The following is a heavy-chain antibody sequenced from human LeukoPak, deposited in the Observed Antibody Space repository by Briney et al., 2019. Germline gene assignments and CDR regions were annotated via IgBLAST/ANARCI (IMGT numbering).Heavy chain of an antibody. CDR3: ARGFGIHDYVWGSYRYPTLIDY. CDR1: GYTFTSYY. J-gene: IGHJ4*02. Sequence: GASVKVSCKASGYTFTSYYMHWVRQAPGQGLEWMGIIDPSGGSTSYAQRFQGRVTMTRDTSTSTAYMELRSLRSDDTAVYYCARGFGIHDYVWGSYRYPTLIDYWGQGTLVTVSS. D-gene: IGHD3-16*02. CDR2: IDPSGGST. V-gene: IGHV1-46*01.